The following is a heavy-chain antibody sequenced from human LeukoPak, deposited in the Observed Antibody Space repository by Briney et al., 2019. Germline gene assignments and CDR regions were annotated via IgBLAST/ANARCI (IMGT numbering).Heavy chain of an antibody. Sequence: SETLSLTRADSGASISSSNWLRWVRQPPGKGLEWIGEINHSGSTNYNPSLKSRVTISVDTSKNQFSLKLSSVTAADTAVYYCARGRRYAFDIWGQGTMVTVSS. CDR3: ARGRRYAFDI. J-gene: IGHJ3*02. CDR1: GASISSSNW. V-gene: IGHV4-4*02. CDR2: INHSGST.